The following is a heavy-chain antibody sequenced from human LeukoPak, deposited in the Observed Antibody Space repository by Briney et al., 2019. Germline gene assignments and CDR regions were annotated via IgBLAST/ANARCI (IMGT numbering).Heavy chain of an antibody. Sequence: PSETLSLTCTVSGASISSSYWSWIRQPPWKGLQWMGYIHYSGTTNYSPSLKSRVTISLVTSKNQFSLFLYSVTAAYTSVYYCARPVQGWYFDLWGRGTLVTVSS. CDR2: IHYSGTT. V-gene: IGHV4-59*01. CDR1: GASISSSY. CDR3: ARPVQGWYFDL. J-gene: IGHJ2*01.